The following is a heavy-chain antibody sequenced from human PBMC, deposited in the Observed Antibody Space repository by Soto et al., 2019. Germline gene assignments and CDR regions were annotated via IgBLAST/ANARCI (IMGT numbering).Heavy chain of an antibody. CDR2: INPNSGGT. CDR1: GYTFTGYY. Sequence: ASVKVSCKASGYTFTGYYIHWVRQAPGQGLEWMGWINPNSGGTNYAQKFQGWVTMTRDTSISTAYMELSRLRSDDTAVYYCAIAIAARPVWYAFDIWGQGTMVTVSS. D-gene: IGHD6-6*01. V-gene: IGHV1-2*04. CDR3: AIAIAARPVWYAFDI. J-gene: IGHJ3*02.